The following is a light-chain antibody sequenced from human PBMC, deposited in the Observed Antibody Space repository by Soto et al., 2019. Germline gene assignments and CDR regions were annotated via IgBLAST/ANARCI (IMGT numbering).Light chain of an antibody. Sequence: QSVLTQPASLSGSAGQSIPISCTGTRSDIGAYDYVSWFQQHPGKAAKLMISEVTNRPSGVSNRLSCSNSSHTAYLSISGVHAEDETEYFCFAFTTTSTHVFGAGTKVTVL. CDR1: RSDIGAYDY. CDR3: FAFTTTSTHV. J-gene: IGLJ1*01. V-gene: IGLV2-14*01. CDR2: EVT.